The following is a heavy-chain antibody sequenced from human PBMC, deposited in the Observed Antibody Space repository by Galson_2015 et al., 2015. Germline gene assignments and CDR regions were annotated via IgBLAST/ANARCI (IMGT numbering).Heavy chain of an antibody. CDR2: IKPSGGGT. CDR3: ARGPLEYYLDY. D-gene: IGHD1-1*01. CDR1: GYTFTNYY. Sequence: SVKVSCKASGYTFTNYYMHWVRQAPGQGLEWMGIIKPSGGGTSDAQKFQGRVTMTRETSTSTAYMELSSLRYEDTAVYYCARGPLEYYLDYWGQGTLVTVSS. V-gene: IGHV1-46*01. J-gene: IGHJ4*02.